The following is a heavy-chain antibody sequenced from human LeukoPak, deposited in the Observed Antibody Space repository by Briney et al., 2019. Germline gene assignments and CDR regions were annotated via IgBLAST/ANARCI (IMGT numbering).Heavy chain of an antibody. D-gene: IGHD1/OR15-1a*01. CDR2: ISSTGRST. J-gene: IGHJ3*02. CDR3: ARGVTTAHDSFDI. V-gene: IGHV3-48*03. CDR1: GFSFSNYE. Sequence: GGSLRLSCAASGFSFSNYEMNWVRQAPGKGLEWVSYISSTGRSTYYPDSVKGRFTISRDNAENSLYLEMNSLRAEDTAFYYCARGVTTAHDSFDIWGQGTMVTV.